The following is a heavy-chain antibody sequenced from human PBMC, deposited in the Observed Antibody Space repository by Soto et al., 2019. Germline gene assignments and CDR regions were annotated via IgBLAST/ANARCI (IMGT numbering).Heavy chain of an antibody. CDR3: AKDVGNCGWYWSATLVS. CDR1: GFTFSSYG. D-gene: IGHD2-15*01. J-gene: IGHJ4*02. V-gene: IGHV3-30*18. Sequence: QVQLVESGGGVVQPGRCLRLSCAASGFTFSSYGMHWVRQAPGNGLEWVAVTSYDGSNKYYADSVKGRFAISRDNFKNLLYLEMNSLRAENKDWYYCAKDVGNCGWYWSATLVSWGKGTLVSVAS. CDR2: TSYDGSNK.